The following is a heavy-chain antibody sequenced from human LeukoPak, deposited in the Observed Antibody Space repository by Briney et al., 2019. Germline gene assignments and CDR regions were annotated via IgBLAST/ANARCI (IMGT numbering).Heavy chain of an antibody. Sequence: GRSLRLSCAASGFIFSNYGMHWVRQAPGKGLEWVAVISYDGRNKYCADSVKGRLTISTDNSKNTVYLQMNSLRDEDTAVYYCAKDKRGSSGWYDHWGQGTLVTVSS. CDR1: GFIFSNYG. D-gene: IGHD6-19*01. CDR3: AKDKRGSSGWYDH. J-gene: IGHJ5*02. V-gene: IGHV3-30*18. CDR2: ISYDGRNK.